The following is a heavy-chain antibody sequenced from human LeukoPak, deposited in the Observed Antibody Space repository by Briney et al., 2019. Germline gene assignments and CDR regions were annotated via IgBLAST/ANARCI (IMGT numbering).Heavy chain of an antibody. D-gene: IGHD3-10*01. CDR1: GGSISSSSYY. V-gene: IGHV4-39*01. J-gene: IGHJ4*02. CDR2: IYYSGST. CDR3: ARQSELWFGELPYFDY. Sequence: SETLSLTCTVSGGSISSSSYYWGWIRQPPGRGLEWIGNIYYSGSTYYNPSLKSRVTMSVDTSKNQFSLKLSSVTAADTAVYYCARQSELWFGELPYFDYWGQGTLVTVSS.